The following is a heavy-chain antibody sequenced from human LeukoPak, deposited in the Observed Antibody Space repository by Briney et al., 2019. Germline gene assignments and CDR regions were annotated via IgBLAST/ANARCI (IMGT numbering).Heavy chain of an antibody. CDR2: IYYSGRP. D-gene: IGHD3-10*01. V-gene: IGHV4-31*03. Sequence: PSQTLSLTCTVSGGSISSVGYYGSWSRQHPGKGRGWIGYIYYSGRPYYNPSLKSRVTISVDTSKTQFSLKLSSVTAADTAVYYCARDRAMVRGLFDYWGQGTLVTVSS. CDR1: GGSISSVGYY. CDR3: ARDRAMVRGLFDY. J-gene: IGHJ4*02.